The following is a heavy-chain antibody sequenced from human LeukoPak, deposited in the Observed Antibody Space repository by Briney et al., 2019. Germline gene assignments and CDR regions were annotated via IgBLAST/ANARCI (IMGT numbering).Heavy chain of an antibody. Sequence: SETLSLTCTVSGGSISSFYWSWIRQPAGKGLEWIGRIYSSGNTNYNPSLKSRVTMSVDTSKNQFSLKLSSVTAADTAVYYCARVSGYWSEFDYWGQGTLVTVSS. V-gene: IGHV4-4*07. D-gene: IGHD3-22*01. CDR1: GGSISSFY. J-gene: IGHJ4*02. CDR3: ARVSGYWSEFDY. CDR2: IYSSGNT.